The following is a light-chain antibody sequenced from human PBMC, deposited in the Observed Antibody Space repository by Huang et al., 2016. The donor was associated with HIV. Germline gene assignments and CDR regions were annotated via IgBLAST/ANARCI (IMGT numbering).Light chain of an antibody. CDR3: QQRDS. V-gene: IGKV3-11*01. Sequence: EIVLTQSPGTLSLSPGERATLSCRASQSVGRNVGWYQQKAGQTPRFVIYDASTRATGIPARFSGSGSGTDFTLTISSLEPEDVAVYYCQQRDSFGQGTRLDIK. CDR2: DAS. CDR1: QSVGRN. J-gene: IGKJ5*01.